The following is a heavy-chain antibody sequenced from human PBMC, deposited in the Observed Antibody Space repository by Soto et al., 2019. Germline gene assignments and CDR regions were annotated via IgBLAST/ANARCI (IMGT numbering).Heavy chain of an antibody. CDR3: AKSGPTNYFDF. CDR1: GFPFSSYV. V-gene: IGHV3-23*01. D-gene: IGHD1-26*01. CDR2: ITGGSGFT. J-gene: IGHJ4*02. Sequence: GGSLRLSCAASGFPFSSYVMAWVRQAPGKGLEWVSGITGGSGFTFYADSVKGRFTISRDDSENTLFLQMSSLRAEDTAKYYCAKSGPTNYFDFWGQGTLVTVSS.